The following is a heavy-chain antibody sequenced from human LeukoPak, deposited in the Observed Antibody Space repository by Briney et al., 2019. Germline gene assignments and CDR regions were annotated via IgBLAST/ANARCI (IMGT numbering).Heavy chain of an antibody. CDR1: GFVFRNFN. CDR3: ARDPLDISRWTNAFDI. J-gene: IGHJ3*02. V-gene: IGHV3-21*01. D-gene: IGHD2-2*03. CDR2: ITGSGTY. Sequence: GGSLRLSCAASGFVFRNFNMNWVRQAPGKALEWVSLITGSGTYYAESVRGRFSMSRDNAKNSLYLQMNNLRAEDTAVYYCARDPLDISRWTNAFDIWGQGTMVSVSS.